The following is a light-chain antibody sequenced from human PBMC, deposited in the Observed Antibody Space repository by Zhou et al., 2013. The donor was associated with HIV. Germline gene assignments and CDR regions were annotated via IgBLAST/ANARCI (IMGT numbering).Light chain of an antibody. Sequence: DIQMTQSPTSLSASVGDRVTITCRPSQTIDNYLNWYQRKPGKAPKLLIYAASSLQSGAPSRFTGSGSGTDFTLTISNLQPEDIATYYCQQYKIYPLTFGGGTKVQIK. CDR3: QQYKIYPLT. V-gene: IGKV1-39*01. CDR2: AAS. CDR1: QTIDNY. J-gene: IGKJ4*01.